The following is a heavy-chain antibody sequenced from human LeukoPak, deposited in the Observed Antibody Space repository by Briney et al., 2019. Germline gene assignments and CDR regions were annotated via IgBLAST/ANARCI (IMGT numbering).Heavy chain of an antibody. CDR3: ARVSALGTFDY. V-gene: IGHV3-53*04. Sequence: GGSLRLSCAASGFTVSSNYMSWVRQAPGRGLEWVSVIYSGGSTYYADSVKGRFTISRHNSKNTLYLQMNSLRAEDTAVYYCARVSALGTFDYWGQGTLVTVSS. CDR2: IYSGGST. CDR1: GFTVSSNY. J-gene: IGHJ4*02. D-gene: IGHD1-1*01.